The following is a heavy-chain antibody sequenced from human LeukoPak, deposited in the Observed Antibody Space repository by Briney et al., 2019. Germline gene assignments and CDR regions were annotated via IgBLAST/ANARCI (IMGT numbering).Heavy chain of an antibody. D-gene: IGHD3-22*01. CDR3: AKASAMIVVVSKHFDY. J-gene: IGHJ4*02. V-gene: IGHV3-23*01. CDR2: ISGSGGST. CDR1: GFTFSSYA. Sequence: GGSLRLSCAASGFTFSSYAMSWVRQAPGKGVEWVSAISGSGGSTYDPDSVKGRFTISRGNSKNTVYLQMNSLRAEDMVVYYCAKASAMIVVVSKHFDYWGQGTLVTVSS.